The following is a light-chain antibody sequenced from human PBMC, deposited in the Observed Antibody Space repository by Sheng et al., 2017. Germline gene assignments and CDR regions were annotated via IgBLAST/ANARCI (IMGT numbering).Light chain of an antibody. Sequence: DIQLTQSPSFLSASVGDRVTITCRASQDITSFLAWYQQEPGKAPKLLIYAASSLQSGVPSRFSGSGSGTDFTLTISSLQPEDFGTYFCQQDYNYPRTFGQGTKVEFK. CDR2: AAS. CDR3: QQDYNYPRT. J-gene: IGKJ1*01. V-gene: IGKV1-9*01. CDR1: QDITSF.